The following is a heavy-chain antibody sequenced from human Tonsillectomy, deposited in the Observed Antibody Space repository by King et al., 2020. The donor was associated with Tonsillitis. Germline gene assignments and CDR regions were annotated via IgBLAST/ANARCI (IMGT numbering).Heavy chain of an antibody. Sequence: VQLVQSGAEVKKPGASVKVSCKASGYSLTSYYMHWVRQAPGQGLEWMGIVTPSGGGARSPEKFQARVTMTWDTSTTTVCMELSSLRADATAVYYCVRAFPGEGDSRGYGDEGGQGSLVIVSA. CDR2: VTPSGGGA. CDR3: VRAFPGEGDSRGYGDE. V-gene: IGHV1-46*01. D-gene: IGHD3-22*01. CDR1: GYSLTSYY. J-gene: IGHJ4*02.